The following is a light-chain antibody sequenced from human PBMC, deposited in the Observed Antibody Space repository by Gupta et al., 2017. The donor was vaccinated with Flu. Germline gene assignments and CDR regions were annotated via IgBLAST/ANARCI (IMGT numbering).Light chain of an antibody. CDR2: SNT. Sequence: QSVLTQPPSASGTPGQIFTISCSGSNSNIGINPVNWYQQLPGTAPNLLIYSNTFRPSGVPDRFSASKSGTSASLAISRLQSEDEADYYCATWDDNLNAYVFGTGTKVTVL. CDR3: ATWDDNLNAYV. CDR1: NSNIGINP. V-gene: IGLV1-44*01. J-gene: IGLJ1*01.